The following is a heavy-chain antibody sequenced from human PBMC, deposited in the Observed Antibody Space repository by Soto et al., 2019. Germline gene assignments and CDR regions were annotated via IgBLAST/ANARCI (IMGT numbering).Heavy chain of an antibody. CDR2: IDPSDSYT. V-gene: IGHV5-10-1*01. D-gene: IGHD2-21*02. Sequence: GESLKISCKGSGYSFTSYLISWVRQLPGKGLEWMGRIDPSDSYTNYSPSFQGHVTISADKSISTAYLQWSSLKASDTAMYYCATAYCGGDCYSRYYYYGMDVGGQGTTVTVSS. CDR3: ATAYCGGDCYSRYYYYGMDV. CDR1: GYSFTSYL. J-gene: IGHJ6*02.